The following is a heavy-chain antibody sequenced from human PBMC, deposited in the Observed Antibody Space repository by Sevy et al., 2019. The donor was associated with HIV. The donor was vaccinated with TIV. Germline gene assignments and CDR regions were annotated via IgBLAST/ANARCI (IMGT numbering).Heavy chain of an antibody. J-gene: IGHJ5*01. CDR1: SYSVGSDNY. D-gene: IGHD5-12*01. Sequence: SETLSLTCAVSSYSVGSDNYWGWIRQSPGKGLEWIGIMYRSGTTYYNPSLKSRVTISMDTSKNQFSLKLSSVTASDTAVYFCGGALGMATFGQIRFDSWGQGTLVTVSS. V-gene: IGHV4-38-2*01. CDR3: GGALGMATFGQIRFDS. CDR2: MYRSGTT.